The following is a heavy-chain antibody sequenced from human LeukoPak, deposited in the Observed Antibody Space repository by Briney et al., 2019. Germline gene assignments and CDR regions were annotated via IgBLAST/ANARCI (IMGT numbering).Heavy chain of an antibody. J-gene: IGHJ4*02. CDR2: IKQDGSEK. D-gene: IGHD1-26*01. Sequence: GGSLRLSCAASGFTFSSYWMSWVRQAPGKGLEWVANIKQDGSEKFYVDSVKGRFTISRDNDKNSLCLQMNSLRAEDTAVYYCARAVGATHFDYWGQGTLVIVSS. V-gene: IGHV3-7*04. CDR1: GFTFSSYW. CDR3: ARAVGATHFDY.